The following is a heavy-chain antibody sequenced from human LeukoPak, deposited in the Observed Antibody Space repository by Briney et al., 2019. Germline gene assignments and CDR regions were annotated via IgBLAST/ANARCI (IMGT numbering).Heavy chain of an antibody. CDR2: IYYSGST. Sequence: SETLSLTCTVSGYSISSGYYWGWIRQPPGRGLEWIGYIYYSGSTNYNPSLKSRVTISVDTSKNQFSLKLSSVIAADTAVYYCASLIEPYYFDYWGQGTLVTVSS. CDR1: GYSISSGYY. D-gene: IGHD5-24*01. CDR3: ASLIEPYYFDY. V-gene: IGHV4-38-2*02. J-gene: IGHJ4*02.